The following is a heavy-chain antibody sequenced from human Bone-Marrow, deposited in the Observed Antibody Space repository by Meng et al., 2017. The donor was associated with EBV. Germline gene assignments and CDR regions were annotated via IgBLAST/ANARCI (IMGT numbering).Heavy chain of an antibody. CDR3: AKDGYYDTMYNWFDP. Sequence: EVQLLESGGGLVQPGGSLILSCAASGFTFSSYAMSWVRQAPGKGLEWVSAISGSGGSTYYADSVKGRFTISRDNSKNTLYLQMNSLRAEDTAVYYCAKDGYYDTMYNWFDPWGQGTLVTVSS. J-gene: IGHJ5*02. CDR2: ISGSGGST. V-gene: IGHV3-23*01. CDR1: GFTFSSYA. D-gene: IGHD3-22*01.